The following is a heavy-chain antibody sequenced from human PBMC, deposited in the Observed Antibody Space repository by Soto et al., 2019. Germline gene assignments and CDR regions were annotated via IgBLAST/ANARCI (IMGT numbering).Heavy chain of an antibody. CDR1: GFTFSSYG. D-gene: IGHD3-22*01. J-gene: IGHJ4*02. CDR3: AKNPPRYYESSGYFDY. CDR2: ISYDGSNK. Sequence: PGGSLRLSCAASGFTFSSYGMHWVRQAPGKGLEWVAVISYDGSNKYYADSVKGRFTISRDNSKNTLYLQMNSLRAEDTAVYFCAKNPPRYYESSGYFDYWGQGTLVTVSS. V-gene: IGHV3-30*18.